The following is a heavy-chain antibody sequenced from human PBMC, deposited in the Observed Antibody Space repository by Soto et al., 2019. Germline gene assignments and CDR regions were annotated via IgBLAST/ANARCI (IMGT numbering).Heavy chain of an antibody. D-gene: IGHD5-12*01. CDR1: GFTFSSCA. CDR3: ARDHHRYSGYDYVDY. V-gene: IGHV3-21*05. CDR2: ISSSSSYT. J-gene: IGHJ4*02. Sequence: GSLRLSCAASGFTFSSCAMGWVRQAPGKGLEWVSYISSSSSYTNYADSVKGRFTISRDNAKNSLYLQMNSLRAEDTAVYYCARDHHRYSGYDYVDYWGQGTLVTVSS.